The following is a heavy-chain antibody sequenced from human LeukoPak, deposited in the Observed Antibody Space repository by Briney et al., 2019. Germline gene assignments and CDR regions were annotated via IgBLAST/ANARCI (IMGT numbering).Heavy chain of an antibody. CDR2: VSGTGGRT. Sequence: GGSLRLSCAASGFTFSTYAMSWVRQAPGKGLEWVSVVSGTGGRTYYADSVKGRFTISRDNSKNILYLQMNSLRAEDTAVYYCAKHMEWELLNYFDYWGQGTLVTVSS. CDR1: GFTFSTYA. V-gene: IGHV3-23*01. J-gene: IGHJ4*02. CDR3: AKHMEWELLNYFDY. D-gene: IGHD1-26*01.